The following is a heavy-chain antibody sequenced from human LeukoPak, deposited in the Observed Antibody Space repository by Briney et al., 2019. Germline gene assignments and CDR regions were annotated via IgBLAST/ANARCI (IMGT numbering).Heavy chain of an antibody. CDR1: GYTFTGYY. V-gene: IGHV1-2*02. CDR3: AREGATVTTDWFDP. CDR2: INPNSGGT. J-gene: IGHJ5*02. Sequence: ASVKVSCKASGYTFTGYYMHWVRQAPGQGLEWMGWINPNSGGTNYAQKFQGRVTMTRDTSISTAYMQLSRLRSDDTAVYYCAREGATVTTDWFDPWGQGTLVTVSS. D-gene: IGHD4-17*01.